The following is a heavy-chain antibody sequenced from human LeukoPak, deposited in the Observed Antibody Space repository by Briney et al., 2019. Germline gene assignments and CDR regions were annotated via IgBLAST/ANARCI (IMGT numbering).Heavy chain of an antibody. CDR3: ARGGTKTTPDFDS. V-gene: IGHV3-7*01. J-gene: IGHJ4*02. Sequence: GGSLRLSCAASGFTFTSYWMSWVRQAPGKGLEWVATTKQDGGDKYYVDSVKGRFTISRDNAKNSLYLQMNSLRAEDTAVYFCARGGTKTTPDFDSWGQGTLVTVSS. CDR2: TKQDGGDK. D-gene: IGHD1-14*01. CDR1: GFTFTSYW.